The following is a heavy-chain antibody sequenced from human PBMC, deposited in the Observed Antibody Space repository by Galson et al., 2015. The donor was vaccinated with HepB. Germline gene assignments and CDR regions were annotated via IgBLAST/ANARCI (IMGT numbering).Heavy chain of an antibody. CDR3: AREQGYCSSTSCPGFGY. D-gene: IGHD2-2*01. Sequence: SVKVSCKASGYTFTGYYMHWVRQAPGQGLEWMGRINPNSGGTNYAQKFQGRVTMTRDTSISTAYMELSRLRSDDTAVYYGAREQGYCSSTSCPGFGYWGQGTLVTVSS. V-gene: IGHV1-2*06. CDR1: GYTFTGYY. J-gene: IGHJ4*02. CDR2: INPNSGGT.